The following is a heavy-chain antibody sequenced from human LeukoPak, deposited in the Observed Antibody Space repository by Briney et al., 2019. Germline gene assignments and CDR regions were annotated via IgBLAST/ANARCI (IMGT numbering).Heavy chain of an antibody. D-gene: IGHD7-27*01. J-gene: IGHJ4*02. CDR2: IYYTGST. Sequence: PSETLCLTCTVSGGSISSYYWSWIRQPPGKGLEWIGYIYYTGSTEYNPSLRSRVTISLEMSKRQFSLSLTSVTAADTAVYYCATNTGTVFDYWGQGALVTVSS. CDR3: ATNTGTVFDY. CDR1: GGSISSYY. V-gene: IGHV4-59*01.